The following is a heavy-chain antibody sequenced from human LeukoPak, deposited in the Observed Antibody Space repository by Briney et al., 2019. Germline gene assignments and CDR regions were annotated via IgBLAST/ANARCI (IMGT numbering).Heavy chain of an antibody. D-gene: IGHD5-12*01. CDR3: AKDIGYDLYYGMDV. V-gene: IGHV3-9*01. CDR1: GFTFDDYA. J-gene: IGHJ6*02. CDR2: ISWNSGSI. Sequence: GRSLRLSCAASGFTFDDYAMHWVRQAPGKGLEWVSGISWNSGSIGYADSVKGRFTISRDNAKNSLYLQMNSLRAEDTALYYCAKDIGYDLYYGMDVWGQGTTVTVSS.